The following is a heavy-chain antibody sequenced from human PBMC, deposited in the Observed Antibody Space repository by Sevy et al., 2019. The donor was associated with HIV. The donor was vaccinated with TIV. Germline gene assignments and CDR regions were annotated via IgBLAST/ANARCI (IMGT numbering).Heavy chain of an antibody. CDR2: ISGSGTRT. CDR1: GFSFDSYG. J-gene: IGHJ6*03. V-gene: IGHV3-23*01. CDR3: AEGGGGHYDPDEIGYYFYYYNMDV. Sequence: GGSLRLSCAVSGFSFDSYGMTWVRQAPGKGLEWVSGISGSGTRTYYADSVKGRFIISRDNSKNTLYLQMNSLGSEDTAKFYCAEGGGGHYDPDEIGYYFYYYNMDVWGKGTTVTVSS. D-gene: IGHD3-22*01.